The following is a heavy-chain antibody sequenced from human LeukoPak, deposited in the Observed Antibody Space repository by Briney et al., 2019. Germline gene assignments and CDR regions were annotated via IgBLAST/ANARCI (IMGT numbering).Heavy chain of an antibody. Sequence: GGSLRLSCAASGFTFNNYAMNWVRQTPGKGLEWVSVITGTGDTTYYTDSVKGRFTISRDNSKNTLYLQMYSLRAEDTAVYYCAKDWGKFSSSWYDYWGQGTLVTVSS. V-gene: IGHV3-23*01. CDR1: GFTFNNYA. D-gene: IGHD6-13*01. CDR2: ITGTGDTT. J-gene: IGHJ4*02. CDR3: AKDWGKFSSSWYDY.